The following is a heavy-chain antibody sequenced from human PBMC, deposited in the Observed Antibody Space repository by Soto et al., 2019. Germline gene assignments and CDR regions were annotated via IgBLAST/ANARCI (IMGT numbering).Heavy chain of an antibody. CDR2: ISYDGSNK. V-gene: IGHV3-30-3*01. CDR1: GFTFSSYA. Sequence: QVQLVESGGGVVQPGRSLRLSCAASGFTFSSYAMHWVRQAPGKGLEWVAVISYDGSNKYYADSVKGRFTISRDNSKNTLYRQMNSLRAEDTAVYYCARAYEGDYFDYWGLGTLVTVSS. D-gene: IGHD3-16*01. J-gene: IGHJ4*02. CDR3: ARAYEGDYFDY.